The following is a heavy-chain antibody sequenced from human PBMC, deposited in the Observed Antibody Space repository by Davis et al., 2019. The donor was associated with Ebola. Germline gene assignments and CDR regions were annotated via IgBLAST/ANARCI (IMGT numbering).Heavy chain of an antibody. D-gene: IGHD2-8*01. CDR1: GFTFSSYG. Sequence: PGGSLRLSCAASGFTFSSYGMHWVRQAPGKGQEWVAVTWYDGSNKYYADSVKGRFTISRDNSKNTLYLQMNSLRAEDTAVYYCAKRRGYCTNGVCYTLHYYYYGMDVWGQGTTVTVSS. V-gene: IGHV3-30*02. CDR2: TWYDGSNK. CDR3: AKRRGYCTNGVCYTLHYYYYGMDV. J-gene: IGHJ6*02.